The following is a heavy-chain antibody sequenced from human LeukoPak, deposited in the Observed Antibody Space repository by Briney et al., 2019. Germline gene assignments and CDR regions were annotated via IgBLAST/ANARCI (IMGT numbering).Heavy chain of an antibody. Sequence: GGSLRLSCAASGFTFSSYWMSWVRQAPGKGLEWVANIKQYGSEKYDVDSVKGRFTISIDNAKNSLNLQMNSLRAEDTAVYYCARLGKEYYFDYWGQGTLVTVSS. D-gene: IGHD3-16*01. CDR3: ARLGKEYYFDY. CDR1: GFTFSSYW. J-gene: IGHJ4*02. V-gene: IGHV3-7*01. CDR2: IKQYGSEK.